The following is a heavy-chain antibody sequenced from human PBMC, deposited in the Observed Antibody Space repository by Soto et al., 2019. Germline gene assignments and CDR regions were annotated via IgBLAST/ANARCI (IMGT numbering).Heavy chain of an antibody. CDR1: GFKFSSYA. V-gene: IGHV3-30*03. J-gene: IGHJ4*02. Sequence: GGSLRLSCAASGFKFSSYAVHWLRQAPGKGLGWVTHISYDGSKTYYADSVKGRFTISRDNSENKLYLEMSSLRGQDTAVYFCAREGVFGLVPTVGPGHWGQGVLVTVSS. D-gene: IGHD3-3*01. CDR2: ISYDGSKT. CDR3: AREGVFGLVPTVGPGH.